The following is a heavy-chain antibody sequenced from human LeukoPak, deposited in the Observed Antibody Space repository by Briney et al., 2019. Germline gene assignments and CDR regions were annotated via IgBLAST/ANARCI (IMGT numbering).Heavy chain of an antibody. CDR1: GFTFGSYW. J-gene: IGHJ4*02. CDR2: IKQDGSEK. Sequence: GGSLRLSCAASGFTFGSYWMSWVRQAPGKGLEWVANIKQDGSEKYYVDSVKGRFTISRDNAKNSLYLQMNSLRAEDTAVYYCAREMPLWFGEDWGQGTLVTVSS. V-gene: IGHV3-7*01. D-gene: IGHD3-10*01. CDR3: AREMPLWFGED.